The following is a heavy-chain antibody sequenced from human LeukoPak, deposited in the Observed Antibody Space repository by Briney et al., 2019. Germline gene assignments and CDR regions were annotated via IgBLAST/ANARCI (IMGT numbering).Heavy chain of an antibody. Sequence: GGSLRLSCAASGFTFSSSALSWVRQAPGKGLEWVSGMSGSGGRTYYADSVKGRFTISRDNFKNTLYLQMTSLTAEDTAVYYCAKGMAMNTVATSGWGQGTLVTVSS. CDR3: AKGMAMNTVATSG. CDR1: GFTFSSSA. D-gene: IGHD5-12*01. J-gene: IGHJ4*02. V-gene: IGHV3-23*01. CDR2: MSGSGGRT.